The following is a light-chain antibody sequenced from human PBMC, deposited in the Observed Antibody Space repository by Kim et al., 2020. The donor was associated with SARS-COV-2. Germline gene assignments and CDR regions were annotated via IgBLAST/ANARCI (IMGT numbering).Light chain of an antibody. V-gene: IGLV2-14*03. CDR2: DVS. Sequence: QSALTQPASVSGSPGQSITIPCIGSSSDVGGYNSVSWYQQLPDRAPTFIIYDVSQRPSGISSRFSGSKSGNTASLTISGLQAEDEAYYYCSSYTNTNTFVFGGGTQLTVL. J-gene: IGLJ3*02. CDR1: SSDVGGYNS. CDR3: SSYTNTNTFV.